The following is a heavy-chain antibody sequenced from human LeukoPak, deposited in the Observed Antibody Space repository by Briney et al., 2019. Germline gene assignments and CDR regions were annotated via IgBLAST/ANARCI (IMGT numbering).Heavy chain of an antibody. J-gene: IGHJ4*02. CDR3: AREGGIAGSIDY. CDR2: INAGNGNT. D-gene: IGHD6-13*01. CDR1: GYTFTSYA. V-gene: IGHV1-3*01. Sequence: GASVKVSCKASGYTFTSYAMHWVRQAPGQRLEWMGWINAGNGNTKYSQKFQGRVTITRDTSASTAYMELSSLRSEDTAVYYCAREGGIAGSIDYWGQGTLVTVSS.